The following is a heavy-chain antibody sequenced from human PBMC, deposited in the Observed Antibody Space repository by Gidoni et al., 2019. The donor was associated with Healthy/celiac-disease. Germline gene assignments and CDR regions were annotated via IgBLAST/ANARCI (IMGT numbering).Heavy chain of an antibody. Sequence: RQAPGKGLEWVSAISGSGGSTYYADSLKGRFTISRDNSKNTLYLQMNSLRAQDTAVYYCAKDLVGAFYDAFDLWGQGTMVTVSS. V-gene: IGHV3-23*01. CDR3: AKDLVGAFYDAFDL. CDR2: ISGSGGST. J-gene: IGHJ3*01. D-gene: IGHD1-26*01.